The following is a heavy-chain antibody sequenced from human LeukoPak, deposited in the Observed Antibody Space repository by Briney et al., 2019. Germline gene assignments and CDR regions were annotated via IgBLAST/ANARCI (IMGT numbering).Heavy chain of an antibody. V-gene: IGHV4-39*07. CDR1: GGSISSSSYY. D-gene: IGHD2-2*01. CDR3: ARVSYQEGVDY. CDR2: TYYSGST. Sequence: SETLSLTCTVSGGSISSSSYYWGWIRQPPGKGLEWIGSTYYSGSTYYNPSLKSRVTISVDTSKNQFSLKLSSVTAADTAVYYCARVSYQEGVDYWGQGTLVTVSS. J-gene: IGHJ4*02.